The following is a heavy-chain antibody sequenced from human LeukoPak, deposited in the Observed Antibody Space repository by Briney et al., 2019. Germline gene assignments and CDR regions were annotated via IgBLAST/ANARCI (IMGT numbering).Heavy chain of an antibody. V-gene: IGHV3-21*01. CDR1: GFTLSSYC. CDR2: ISSSGFDI. D-gene: IGHD1-26*01. CDR3: TRIKWDLTYFDY. J-gene: IGHJ4*02. Sequence: GSLRLSCAASGFTLSSYCMSWVRQAPGKGLEWVSSISSSGFDIFYADSVKGRFTISRDNAMNSLYLQMNSLRADDTAVYYCTRIKWDLTYFDYWGQGTLVTASS.